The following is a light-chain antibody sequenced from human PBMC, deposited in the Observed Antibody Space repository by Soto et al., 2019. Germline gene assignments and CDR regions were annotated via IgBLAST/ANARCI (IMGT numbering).Light chain of an antibody. CDR3: QQYNNWPQT. CDR2: GTS. Sequence: EIVMTQSPATLSVSPGERATLSCRASQSVSSNLAWYQQKPGQAPRLLIYGTSTRATGIPARFSGSGSGTEVPLTIRSLQSEDFAVYYCQQYNNWPQTFGQGTKGEIK. CDR1: QSVSSN. J-gene: IGKJ1*01. V-gene: IGKV3-15*01.